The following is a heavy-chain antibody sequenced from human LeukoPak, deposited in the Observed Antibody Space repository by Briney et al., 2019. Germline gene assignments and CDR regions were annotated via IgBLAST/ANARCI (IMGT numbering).Heavy chain of an antibody. CDR1: GYTFTSYG. Sequence: GASVKVSCKASGYTFTSYGISWVRQAPGQGLEWMGWISAYNGNTNYAQKFQGRVTMTRNTSISTAYMELSSLRSEDTAVYYCTYSGSYFRPHWGQGTLVTVSS. CDR2: ISAYNGNT. V-gene: IGHV1-18*01. J-gene: IGHJ4*02. CDR3: TYSGSYFRPH. D-gene: IGHD1-26*01.